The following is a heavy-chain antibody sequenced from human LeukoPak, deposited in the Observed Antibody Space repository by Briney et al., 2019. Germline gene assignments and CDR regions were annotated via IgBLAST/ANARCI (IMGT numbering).Heavy chain of an antibody. CDR1: GFTFSSFA. CDR3: VKDGTYSGTYQGAFDI. J-gene: IGHJ3*02. Sequence: GGSLRLSCRASGFTFSSFAMSWVRQTPEKGLEWVSVISGSGVTTDYADSVKGRFTTSRDNSEDTLYLQMDSLRAEDTAIYYCVKDGTYSGTYQGAFDIWGQGTMVTVSS. D-gene: IGHD1-26*01. V-gene: IGHV3-23*01. CDR2: ISGSGVTT.